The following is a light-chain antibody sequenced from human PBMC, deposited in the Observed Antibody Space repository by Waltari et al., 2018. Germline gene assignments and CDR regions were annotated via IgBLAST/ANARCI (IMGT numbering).Light chain of an antibody. CDR3: AAWDDSLNGRWV. J-gene: IGLJ3*02. Sequence: QSVLTQPPSASGTPGQGVTISCSEGASNFATNVVNWYQQVPGKAPKLLISRSDRRPTGVPDRFSGSKSGTSASLAISGLQSEDEADYYCAAWDDSLNGRWVFGGGTKVTVL. CDR2: RSD. CDR1: ASNFATNV. V-gene: IGLV1-44*01.